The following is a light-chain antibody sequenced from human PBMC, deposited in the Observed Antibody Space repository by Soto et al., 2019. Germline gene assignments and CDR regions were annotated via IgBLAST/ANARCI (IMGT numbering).Light chain of an antibody. Sequence: EIVMTQSPATLSVSPGERATLSCRASQSVSSNLAWYQQKPGQAPRLLIYGASTRATGIPARFSGSGSGTEFTLTISRLQSEDFAVYYCQQYNNWPLTFGPGTKVDIK. CDR3: QQYNNWPLT. CDR1: QSVSSN. CDR2: GAS. J-gene: IGKJ3*01. V-gene: IGKV3-15*01.